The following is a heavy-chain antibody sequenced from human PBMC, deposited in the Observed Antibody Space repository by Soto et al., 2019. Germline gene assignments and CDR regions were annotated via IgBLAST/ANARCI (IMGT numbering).Heavy chain of an antibody. Sequence: EVQLVESGGGLVQPGGSLRLSCAASGFTFSSYWMHWVRQAPGKGLVWVSRINSDGSSTRYADSVKGRFTISRDNAKNTRYRQMNSLRAEDPAVYYCARDRGDWFDPWGQGTLVTVSS. J-gene: IGHJ5*02. CDR3: ARDRGDWFDP. V-gene: IGHV3-74*01. CDR2: INSDGSST. CDR1: GFTFSSYW. D-gene: IGHD1-26*01.